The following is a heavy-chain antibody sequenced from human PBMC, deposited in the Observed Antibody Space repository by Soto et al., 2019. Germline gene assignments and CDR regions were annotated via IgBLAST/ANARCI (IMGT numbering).Heavy chain of an antibody. Sequence: GSLRRSCAPSGFTFSSYSMSWVRQAPGKGLEWVSGFRSGGDDDTTYYADSVRGRFTISRDNSKNTLFLQMNSLRAEDTAIYYCAKKVNSGSGSQFFDYWGQGTLVTGSS. V-gene: IGHV3-23*01. J-gene: IGHJ4*02. D-gene: IGHD3-10*01. CDR1: GFTFSSYS. CDR2: FRSGGDDDTT. CDR3: AKKVNSGSGSQFFDY.